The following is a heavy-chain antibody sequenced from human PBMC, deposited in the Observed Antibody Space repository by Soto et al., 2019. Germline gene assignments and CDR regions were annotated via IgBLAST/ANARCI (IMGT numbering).Heavy chain of an antibody. D-gene: IGHD2-15*01. Sequence: LSLTCAVYGGSFSGSYWNWIRQPPGKGLEWIGEINHNTNTIYNPSLTSRVTISVDTSKNHFSLKLTSVTAADTAVYFCARGERLFPGRFDSWGQGTLVTVSS. CDR3: ARGERLFPGRFDS. V-gene: IGHV4-34*01. J-gene: IGHJ5*01. CDR2: INHNTNT. CDR1: GGSFSGSY.